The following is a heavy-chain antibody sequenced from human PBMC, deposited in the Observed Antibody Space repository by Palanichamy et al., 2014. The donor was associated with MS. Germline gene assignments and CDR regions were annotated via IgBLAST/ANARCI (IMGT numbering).Heavy chain of an antibody. CDR1: GGSISSGGYV. J-gene: IGHJ4*02. CDR3: ASRYYYDSSGYPLDY. D-gene: IGHD3-22*01. CDR2: IYHSGST. V-gene: IGHV4-30-2*01. Sequence: QLQLQESGSGLVKPSQTLSLTCAVSGGSISSGGYVLEPDPAATRKGLEWIGYIYHSGSTYYNPSLKSRVTISVDRSKNQFSLKLSSVTAADTAVYYCASRYYYDSSGYPLDYWGQGTLVTVSS.